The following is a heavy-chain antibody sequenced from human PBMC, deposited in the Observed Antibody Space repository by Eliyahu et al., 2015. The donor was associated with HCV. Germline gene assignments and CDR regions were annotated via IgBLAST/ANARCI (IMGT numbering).Heavy chain of an antibody. D-gene: IGHD1-26*01. Sequence: EVQLVESGGRLIRPGGSLTLSCAVSGFAVNENYMSWVRQAPGKGLEWVSVLYSDGETFYADSVRGRFTISRDASKTTLYLHMSSLRPEDTAVYYCARDHHLGDYYPFESWGQGTLVTVSS. V-gene: IGHV3-53*01. CDR3: ARDHHLGDYYPFES. CDR2: LYSDGET. CDR1: GFAVNENY. J-gene: IGHJ4*02.